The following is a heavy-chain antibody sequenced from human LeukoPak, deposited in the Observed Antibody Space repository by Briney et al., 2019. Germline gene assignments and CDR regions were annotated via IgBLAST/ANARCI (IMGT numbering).Heavy chain of an antibody. V-gene: IGHV4-4*09. D-gene: IGHD3-3*02. CDR3: ARHQDHFRAGGWCDP. J-gene: IGHJ5*02. Sequence: SETLSLTCTVSGDSISSHYWSWIRQPPGKGLEWIGYISASGSTKHNPSLGSRISISLDTSKNQVSLNLRSATAADTAVYYCARHQDHFRAGGWCDPWGQDILATVSS. CDR1: GDSISSHY. CDR2: ISASGST.